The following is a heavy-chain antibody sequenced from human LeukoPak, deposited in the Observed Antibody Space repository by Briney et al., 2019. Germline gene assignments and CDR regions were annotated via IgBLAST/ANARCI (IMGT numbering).Heavy chain of an antibody. Sequence: PGGSLRLSCAASGFTVSSNYMSWVRQAPGKGLEWVSVIYSGGSTYYADSVKGRFTISRDNSKNTLYLQMNSLRAEDTAVYYCARVSGTDYGDYARYFDYWGQGTLATVSS. CDR3: ARVSGTDYGDYARYFDY. CDR1: GFTVSSNY. CDR2: IYSGGST. D-gene: IGHD4-17*01. V-gene: IGHV3-53*01. J-gene: IGHJ4*02.